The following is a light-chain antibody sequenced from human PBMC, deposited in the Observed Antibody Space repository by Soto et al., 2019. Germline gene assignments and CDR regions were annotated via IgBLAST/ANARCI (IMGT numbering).Light chain of an antibody. CDR1: SSDVDGFNY. V-gene: IGLV2-14*01. CDR2: DVS. Sequence: QSALTQPASVSGSPGQSITISCTGTSSDVDGFNYVSWYQQHPGKAPKLMIYDVSNRPSGVSNRFSGSKSGNTASLTISGLQPEDEADYYCSSYTSSSTLVVFGGGTKLTVL. CDR3: SSYTSSSTLVV. J-gene: IGLJ2*01.